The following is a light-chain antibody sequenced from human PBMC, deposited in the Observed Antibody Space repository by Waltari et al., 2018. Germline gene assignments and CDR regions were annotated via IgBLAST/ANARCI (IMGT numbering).Light chain of an antibody. V-gene: IGLV2-23*01. Sequence: QSALTQPASVSGSPGQSITISCTGTSSDVGGYNLVSWYQHHPGKAPKLILYEGSKRPSGVSYRFSGSKSGYTASLTISGLQADDEADYYCCSYAGSKDLFGGGTKLTVL. J-gene: IGLJ2*01. CDR2: EGS. CDR3: CSYAGSKDL. CDR1: SSDVGGYNL.